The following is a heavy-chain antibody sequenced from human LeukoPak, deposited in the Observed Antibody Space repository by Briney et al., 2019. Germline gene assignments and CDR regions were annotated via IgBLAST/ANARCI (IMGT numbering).Heavy chain of an antibody. CDR2: ISGSGGST. V-gene: IGHV3-23*01. D-gene: IGHD3-16*01. CDR3: AKDGVVTITFEY. Sequence: PGGSLRLSCTASGFTLSSYAMSWVRQAPGKGLEWVSVISGSGGSTFYGDSVKGRFTISRDNSKNTLYLQMNSLRAKDTAVYYCAKDGVVTITFEYWGQGTLVTVSS. J-gene: IGHJ4*02. CDR1: GFTLSSYA.